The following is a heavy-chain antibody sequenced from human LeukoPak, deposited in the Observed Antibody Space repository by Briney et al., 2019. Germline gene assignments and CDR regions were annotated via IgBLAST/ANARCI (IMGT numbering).Heavy chain of an antibody. CDR3: ARLRDYSWFDP. CDR2: ISSSGSTI. D-gene: IGHD3/OR15-3a*01. CDR1: GSTFSSYE. Sequence: GGSLRLSCADSGSTFSSYEMNWVRQAPGKGLEWVSYISSSGSTIYYADSVKGRFTISRDNAKNSLYLQMNSLRAEDTAVYYCARLRDYSWFDPWGQGTLVTVSS. J-gene: IGHJ5*02. V-gene: IGHV3-48*03.